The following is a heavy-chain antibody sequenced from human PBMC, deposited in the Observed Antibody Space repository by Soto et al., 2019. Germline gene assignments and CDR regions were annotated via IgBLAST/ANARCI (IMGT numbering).Heavy chain of an antibody. D-gene: IGHD3-10*01. CDR1: GFTFSSYA. J-gene: IGHJ4*02. Sequence: PGGSLRLSCAASGFTFSSYAMHWVRQAPGKGLEWVAVISYDGSNKYYADSVKGRFTISRDNSKNTLYLQMNSLRAEDTAVYYCARERGPITMVRGVIIPSRYYFDYWGQGTLVTVSS. V-gene: IGHV3-30-3*01. CDR2: ISYDGSNK. CDR3: ARERGPITMVRGVIIPSRYYFDY.